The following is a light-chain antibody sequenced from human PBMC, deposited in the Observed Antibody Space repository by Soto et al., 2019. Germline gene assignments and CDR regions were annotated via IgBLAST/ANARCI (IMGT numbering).Light chain of an antibody. CDR3: QQCNDLLT. J-gene: IGKJ4*01. V-gene: IGKV1-33*01. CDR1: QDIRNY. CDR2: DAS. Sequence: DIQMTQSPSSLSASVGDRVTITCQASQDIRNYLNWYQQKPGKAPKLLIYDASNLETGVPSRCSRSGSGRNFTFTISSLQPEDIATYYCQQCNDLLTFGGGTRIEIK.